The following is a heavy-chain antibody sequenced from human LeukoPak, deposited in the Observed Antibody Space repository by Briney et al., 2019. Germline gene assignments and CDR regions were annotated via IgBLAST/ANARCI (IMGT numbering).Heavy chain of an antibody. J-gene: IGHJ4*02. CDR2: IIPIFGTA. D-gene: IGHD3-10*01. Sequence: ASVKVSCKPSGGTFSSYAIIWVRQAPGQGLEWMGGIIPIFGTANYAQKFQGRVTITADESTSTAYMELSSLRSEDTAVYYCAREVYYYGSGSYYPYFDYWGQGTLVTVSS. V-gene: IGHV1-69*13. CDR1: GGTFSSYA. CDR3: AREVYYYGSGSYYPYFDY.